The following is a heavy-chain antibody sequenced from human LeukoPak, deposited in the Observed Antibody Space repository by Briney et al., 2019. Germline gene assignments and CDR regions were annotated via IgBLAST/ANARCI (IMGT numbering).Heavy chain of an antibody. V-gene: IGHV3-7*03. CDR1: GFSFRTYF. CDR2: MNQDGNEK. CDR3: ARVRGSTVVTPTSYYFDY. Sequence: GGSLRLSCAASGFSFRTYFMMWVRQAPGKGLEWVANMNQDGNEKNYADSVKGRFTISRDNAKNSLYLQMNSLRAEDTALYHCARVRGSTVVTPTSYYFDYWGQGTLVTVSS. J-gene: IGHJ4*02. D-gene: IGHD4-23*01.